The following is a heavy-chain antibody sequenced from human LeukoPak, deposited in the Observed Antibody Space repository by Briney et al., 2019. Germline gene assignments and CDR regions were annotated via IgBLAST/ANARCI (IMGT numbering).Heavy chain of an antibody. CDR1: GGSISSSTYH. CDR2: IYYSGIT. V-gene: IGHV4-39*01. Sequence: PSETLSLTCTVSGGSISSSTYHWGWIRQPPGKALEWIGTIYYSGITDYNPSLKSRVAISVDTSKNQFALKVGSVTAAGTAVYYCASYRSSYVDYWGQGTLVTVSS. CDR3: ASYRSSYVDY. J-gene: IGHJ4*02. D-gene: IGHD2-2*01.